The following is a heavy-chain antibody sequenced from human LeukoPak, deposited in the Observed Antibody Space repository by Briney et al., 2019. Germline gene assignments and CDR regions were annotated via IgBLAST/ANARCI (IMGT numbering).Heavy chain of an antibody. Sequence: SETLSLTCTVSGGSISSNSYYWGWIRQPPGKGLEWIGSIYYSGTTYYNPSLQSRVTISVDTSKNQFSLKLSSVTAADTAVYYCAREPYDSGSYFDYWGQGTLVTVSS. CDR2: IYYSGTT. V-gene: IGHV4-39*07. CDR3: AREPYDSGSYFDY. CDR1: GGSISSNSYY. D-gene: IGHD1-26*01. J-gene: IGHJ4*02.